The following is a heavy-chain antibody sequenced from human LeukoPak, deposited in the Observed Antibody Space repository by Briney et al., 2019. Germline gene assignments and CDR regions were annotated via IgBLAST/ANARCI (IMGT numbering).Heavy chain of an antibody. Sequence: PPETLSLTCAVSGGSISSSNWWSWVRQPPGKGLEWIGEIYHSGSTNYNPSLKSRVTISVDTSKNQFSLKLSSVTAADTAVYYCARQGARAGYNDYWGQGTLVTVSS. CDR3: ARQGARAGYNDY. CDR1: GGSISSSNW. CDR2: IYHSGST. V-gene: IGHV4-4*03. J-gene: IGHJ4*02. D-gene: IGHD5-24*01.